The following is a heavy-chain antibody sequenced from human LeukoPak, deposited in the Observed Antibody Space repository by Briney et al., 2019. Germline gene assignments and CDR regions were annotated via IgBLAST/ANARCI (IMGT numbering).Heavy chain of an antibody. CDR3: ARDAERRMDV. J-gene: IGHJ6*02. CDR1: GFSFSSHG. Sequence: GGSLRLSCAASGFSFSSHGFHWGRQAPGKGLEWVAAIWYDGSQKYYGDSVKGRFTISRDNSKNTLYLQMNSLRAEDTAVYYCARDAERRMDVWGQGTTVTVSS. V-gene: IGHV3-33*01. CDR2: IWYDGSQK.